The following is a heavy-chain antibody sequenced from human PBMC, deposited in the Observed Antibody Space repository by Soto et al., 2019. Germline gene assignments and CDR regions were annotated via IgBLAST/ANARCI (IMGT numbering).Heavy chain of an antibody. J-gene: IGHJ4*02. CDR2: VSSDGNST. CDR1: GFTFSNNA. V-gene: IGHV3-64*07. D-gene: IGHD3-3*02. CDR3: ARSFPPET. Sequence: ELQLVESGGGLVQPGGSLRLSCIAFGFTFSNNAMHWVRQAPGKGLEYVSGVSSDGNSTYYADSVKGRFTISRENSKNTLYLQMGGLRDDDMAVYYCARSFPPETGGQGTLVTVSS.